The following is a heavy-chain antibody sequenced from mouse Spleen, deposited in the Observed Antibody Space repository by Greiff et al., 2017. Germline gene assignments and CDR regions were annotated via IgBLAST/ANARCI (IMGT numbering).Heavy chain of an antibody. CDR1: GYTFTDYY. CDR2: INPYNGGT. CDR3: ARGTIYYDDDGAWFAY. V-gene: IGHV1-19*01. Sequence: EVKLMESGPVLVKPGASVKMSCKASGYTFTDYYMNWVKQSHGKSLEWIGVINPYNGGTSYNQKFKGKATLTVDKSSSTAYMQLNSLTSEDSAVYYCARGTIYYDDDGAWFAYWGQGTLVTVSA. D-gene: IGHD2-4*01. J-gene: IGHJ3*01.